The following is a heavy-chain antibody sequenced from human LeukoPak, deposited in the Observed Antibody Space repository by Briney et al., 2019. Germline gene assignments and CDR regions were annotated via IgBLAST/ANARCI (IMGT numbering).Heavy chain of an antibody. J-gene: IGHJ1*01. V-gene: IGHV4-61*01. CDR3: ARGSRGYSYG. CDR1: GGSVSSGSYY. Sequence: SETLSLTCTVSGGSVSSGSYYWSWIRQPPGKGLEWIGYIYYSASTNYNPSLKSRVTISVDTSNIQFSLKLSSVTAADTAVYYCARGSRGYSYGWGQGTLVTVSS. D-gene: IGHD5-18*01. CDR2: IYYSAST.